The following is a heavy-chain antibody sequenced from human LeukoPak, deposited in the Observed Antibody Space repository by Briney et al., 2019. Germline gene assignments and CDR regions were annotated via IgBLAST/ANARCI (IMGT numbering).Heavy chain of an antibody. Sequence: GGSLRLSCAASGFTFSSYSMNWVRQAPGKGLEWVSSISSSSSYICYADSVKGRFTISRDNAKNSLYLQMNSLRAEDTAVYYCARDYYGSGNNWLDPWGQGTLVTVSS. CDR3: ARDYYGSGNNWLDP. CDR2: ISSSSSYI. CDR1: GFTFSSYS. V-gene: IGHV3-21*01. D-gene: IGHD3-10*01. J-gene: IGHJ5*02.